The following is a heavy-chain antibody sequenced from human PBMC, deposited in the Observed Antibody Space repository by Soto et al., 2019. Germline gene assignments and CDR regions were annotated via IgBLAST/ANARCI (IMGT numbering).Heavy chain of an antibody. CDR1: GFTFSYYA. CDR3: ASLEQWLPRDY. J-gene: IGHJ4*02. CDR2: ITGSGGNI. V-gene: IGHV3-23*01. Sequence: EVQLLESGGGLVQPGGSLRLSCAASGFTFSYYAMSWVRQAPGKGPEWVSGITGSGGNIYYADSVKGRFTISRDNSKNTLSLQMNSLGVEDTAVYYCASLEQWLPRDYWGQGTLVTVSS. D-gene: IGHD6-19*01.